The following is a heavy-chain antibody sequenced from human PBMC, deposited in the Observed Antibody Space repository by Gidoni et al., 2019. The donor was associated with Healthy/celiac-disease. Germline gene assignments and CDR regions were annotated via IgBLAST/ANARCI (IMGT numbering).Heavy chain of an antibody. J-gene: IGHJ4*02. CDR2: SSSSSSYI. Sequence: EVQLVEYGGGMVKPGGSLRLGCAAWGVTFSSYSLNWVRQAPGKGLEWVSSSSSSSSYIDYADSVKGRFTISRDNAKNSLYLQMNSLIAEDTAVYYCARVHGELRVLDYWGQVTLVTVSS. CDR1: GVTFSSYS. D-gene: IGHD1-7*01. CDR3: ARVHGELRVLDY. V-gene: IGHV3-21*01.